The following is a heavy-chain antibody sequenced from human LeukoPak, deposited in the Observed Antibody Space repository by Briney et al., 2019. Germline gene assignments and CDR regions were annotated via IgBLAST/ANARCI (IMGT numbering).Heavy chain of an antibody. CDR3: ANQDSTEYSYYFDF. J-gene: IGHJ4*02. Sequence: GASVKVSCKASGGTFRSYTVSWVRQAPGHGLEWMGGFFPTFGATNYAQRFEDRITITADQLTTTVYLELSSLRSEDTAVYYCANQDSTEYSYYFDFWGQGTLVTVSS. D-gene: IGHD2/OR15-2a*01. V-gene: IGHV1-69*13. CDR2: FFPTFGAT. CDR1: GGTFRSYT.